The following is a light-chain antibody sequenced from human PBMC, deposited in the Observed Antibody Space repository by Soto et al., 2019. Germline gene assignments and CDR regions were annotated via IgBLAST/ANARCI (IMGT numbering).Light chain of an antibody. Sequence: EIVLTQSPGPMPLSPGGGAPLSCRASPTVSSNYLAWYQQKPGQAPRLLIYAASTRATGFPDRFSGSGSGTDFTLSISRLEPEDFAVYYCQLYGTSPKPFGQGTKVDIK. J-gene: IGKJ1*01. CDR1: PTVSSNY. CDR3: QLYGTSPKP. V-gene: IGKV3-20*01. CDR2: AAS.